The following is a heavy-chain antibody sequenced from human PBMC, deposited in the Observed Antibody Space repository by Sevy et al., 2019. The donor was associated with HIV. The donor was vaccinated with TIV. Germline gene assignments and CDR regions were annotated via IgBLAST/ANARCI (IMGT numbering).Heavy chain of an antibody. CDR1: EFTFSSYA. Sequence: GGSLRLSCAASEFTFSSYAMSWVRQAPGKGLEWVSAISGSGGSTYYADSVKGRFTISRDNSKNTLYLQMNSLRAEDTAVYYCAKTSDYSKYYYYGMDVWGQGTTVTVSS. D-gene: IGHD4-4*01. CDR3: AKTSDYSKYYYYGMDV. CDR2: ISGSGGST. J-gene: IGHJ6*02. V-gene: IGHV3-23*01.